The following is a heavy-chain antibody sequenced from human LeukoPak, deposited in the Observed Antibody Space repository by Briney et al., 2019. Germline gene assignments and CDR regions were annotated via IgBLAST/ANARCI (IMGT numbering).Heavy chain of an antibody. J-gene: IGHJ6*02. Sequence: PGGSLRLSCAASVFTFSSYAMTWVRQAPGKGLEWVSAISGSGGSTYYADSVKGRFTISRDNSKNTVYLQMNSLRAEDTAVYYCAKSPGIAVAGTMGDYYYGMDVWGQGTTVTVSS. CDR3: AKSPGIAVAGTMGDYYYGMDV. D-gene: IGHD6-19*01. CDR2: ISGSGGST. CDR1: VFTFSSYA. V-gene: IGHV3-23*01.